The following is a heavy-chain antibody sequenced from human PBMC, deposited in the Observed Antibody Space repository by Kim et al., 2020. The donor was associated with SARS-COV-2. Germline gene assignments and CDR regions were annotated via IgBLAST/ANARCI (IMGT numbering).Heavy chain of an antibody. J-gene: IGHJ6*02. CDR3: AKASRGGYHYGMDV. V-gene: IGHV3-30*18. D-gene: IGHD3-10*01. Sequence: GGSLRLSCTISGFTFNTYGMHWVRQAPGKGLEWVAVISYDGSNKYYADSVKGRFTISRDNSKNTLYLQMNSLRAEDTAVYYCAKASRGGYHYGMDVWGQGTTVTVSS. CDR1: GFTFNTYG. CDR2: ISYDGSNK.